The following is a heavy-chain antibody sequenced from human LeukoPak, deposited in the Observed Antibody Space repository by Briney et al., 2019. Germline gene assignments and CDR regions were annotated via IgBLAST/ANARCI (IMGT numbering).Heavy chain of an antibody. CDR2: IFSSGST. V-gene: IGHV4-4*07. Sequence: SETLSLTCTVSGGSISNYYWSWIRQPAGKGPEWIGGIFSSGSTNYNPSLKSRVTISVDKSNNQFSLKLTSVTAADTAVYYCARLRQLDIDYWGQGTLVSVSS. CDR3: ARLRQLDIDY. D-gene: IGHD6-6*01. CDR1: GGSISNYY. J-gene: IGHJ4*02.